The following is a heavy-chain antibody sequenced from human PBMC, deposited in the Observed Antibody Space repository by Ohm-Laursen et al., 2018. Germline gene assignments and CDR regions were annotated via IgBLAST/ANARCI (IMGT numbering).Heavy chain of an antibody. V-gene: IGHV3-21*01. Sequence: SLRLSCSASGFTFSSYSMNWVRQAPGKGLEWVSSISSSSSYIYYAGSVKGRFTISRDNAKNSLYLQMNSLRADDTAVYYCAREQFDYNVPLPRGGMDVWGQGTTVTVSS. D-gene: IGHD4/OR15-4a*01. CDR1: GFTFSSYS. CDR3: AREQFDYNVPLPRGGMDV. CDR2: ISSSSSYI. J-gene: IGHJ6*02.